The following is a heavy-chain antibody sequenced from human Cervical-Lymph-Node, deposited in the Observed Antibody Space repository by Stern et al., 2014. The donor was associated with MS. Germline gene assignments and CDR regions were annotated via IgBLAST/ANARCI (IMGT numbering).Heavy chain of an antibody. CDR1: GFTFSSYG. CDR3: ARDYEDTSMLFDH. Sequence: VQLVQSGGAVVQPGRSLRLSCAASGFTFSSYGMHWVRQAPGQGLEWVTVISYDGNHKYYPASVKGRFTISRDNSKNTLHLQMNSVTPDDTAIYYCARDYEDTSMLFDHWGQGTLVTVSS. V-gene: IGHV3-30*03. CDR2: ISYDGNHK. D-gene: IGHD2-8*01. J-gene: IGHJ4*02.